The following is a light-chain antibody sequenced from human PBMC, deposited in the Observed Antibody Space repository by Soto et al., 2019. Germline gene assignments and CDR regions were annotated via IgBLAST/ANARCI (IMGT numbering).Light chain of an antibody. V-gene: IGKV1-8*01. Sequence: AIRLTQSPSSLSASTGDRVTITCRASQGIRSYLAWYQQKPGKAPQLLIYAASTLQSGVPSRFSGSGSGTDFTLTISCLQSEDFATYYCQPYYSYPQTFGQGTKVEIK. CDR3: QPYYSYPQT. CDR1: QGIRSY. J-gene: IGKJ1*01. CDR2: AAS.